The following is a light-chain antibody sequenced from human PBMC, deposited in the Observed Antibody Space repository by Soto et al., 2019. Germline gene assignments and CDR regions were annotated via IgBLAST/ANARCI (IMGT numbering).Light chain of an antibody. Sequence: EIVLTQSPAALSLSPGERATLSCRACQSVSSYLAWYQQKPGQAPRLLIYDASNRATGIPARFSGSGSGTDFTLTISSLEPEDLAVYYCQQRSNWPPLTFGGGTKV. CDR3: QQRSNWPPLT. CDR1: QSVSSY. J-gene: IGKJ4*01. CDR2: DAS. V-gene: IGKV3-11*01.